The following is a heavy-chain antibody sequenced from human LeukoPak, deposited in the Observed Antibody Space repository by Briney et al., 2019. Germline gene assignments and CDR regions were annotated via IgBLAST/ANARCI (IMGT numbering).Heavy chain of an antibody. J-gene: IGHJ3*02. CDR2: IYTSGRT. CDR3: ARDQRARVLDAFDI. CDR1: GGSISSYY. V-gene: IGHV4-4*07. D-gene: IGHD1-1*01. Sequence: SETLSLTCTVSGGSISSYYWSWIRQPAGKGLEWIGRIYTSGRTNYNPSLKSRVTMSVDTSKNQFSLKLSSVTAADTAVYYCARDQRARVLDAFDIWGQGTMVTVSS.